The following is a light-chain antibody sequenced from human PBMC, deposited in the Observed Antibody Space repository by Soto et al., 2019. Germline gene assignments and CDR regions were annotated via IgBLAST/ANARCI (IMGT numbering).Light chain of an antibody. CDR2: GVT. Sequence: QSALTQPTSVSGSPGQSITISCTGNHNDIGTYDYVSWYQQHPGRAPRLLIYGVTTRPSGISDRFSASKSGLTASLTISGLQPEDEADYDCSSFTSTRVYVFGPGTNVTV. CDR3: SSFTSTRVYV. J-gene: IGLJ1*01. V-gene: IGLV2-14*03. CDR1: HNDIGTYDY.